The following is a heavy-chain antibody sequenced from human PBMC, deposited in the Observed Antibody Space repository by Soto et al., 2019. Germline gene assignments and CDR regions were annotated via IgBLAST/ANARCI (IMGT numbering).Heavy chain of an antibody. CDR1: GFTFSSYA. CDR2: ISYDGSDK. J-gene: IGHJ4*02. V-gene: IGHV3-30-3*01. Sequence: GGSLRLSCAASGFTFSSYAMHWVRQAPGKGLEWVALISYDGSDKDYAAFVKGRFTISRDDSKNLIYLQMNSLKTEDTAVYYCARECSSSGPDYEYWGQGTLVPVSS. CDR3: ARECSSSGPDYEY. D-gene: IGHD6-19*01.